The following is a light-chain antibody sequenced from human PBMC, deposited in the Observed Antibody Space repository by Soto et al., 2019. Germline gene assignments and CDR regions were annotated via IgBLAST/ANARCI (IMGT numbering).Light chain of an antibody. CDR2: DVS. CDR1: SSDVGSYTY. J-gene: IGLJ1*01. CDR3: CSYAGTYTYV. Sequence: QFALTQPRSVSGSPGRSVTISCTGTSSDVGSYTYVSWYQQHPGKAPKLMIYDVSRRPSGVPDRFSGSKSGNTASLTISGLQAEDEADYYCCSYAGTYTYVFGTGTKLTVL. V-gene: IGLV2-11*01.